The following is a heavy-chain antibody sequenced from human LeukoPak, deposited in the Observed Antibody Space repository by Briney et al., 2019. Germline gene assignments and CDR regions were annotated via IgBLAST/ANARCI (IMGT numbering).Heavy chain of an antibody. J-gene: IGHJ6*03. V-gene: IGHV3-11*04. CDR2: ISSSGSTI. Sequence: GGSLRLSCAASGFTFSDYYMSWIRQAPGKGLEWVSYISSSGSTIYYADSVKGRFTISRDNAKNSMYLQMNVLRAEDTAVYYCARDREVRESRYNHYYYMDVCGKGTTVTVSS. CDR1: GFTFSDYY. D-gene: IGHD3-10*01. CDR3: ARDREVRESRYNHYYYMDV.